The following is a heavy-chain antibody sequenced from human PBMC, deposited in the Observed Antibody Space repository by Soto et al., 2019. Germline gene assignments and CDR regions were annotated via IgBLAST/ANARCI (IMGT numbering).Heavy chain of an antibody. V-gene: IGHV5-51*01. CDR1: GYSFSNYW. D-gene: IGHD2-15*01. CDR3: ASSVVVPSTMNYFDY. J-gene: IGHJ4*02. CDR2: IFPVDSDT. Sequence: GESLKISCKGSGYSFSNYWIAWVRQVPGKGLEWMGIIFPVDSDTKYSPSFQGQVTISADKSISTAYLQWSSLKASDTAMYYCASSVVVPSTMNYFDYWGQGSLVTVSS.